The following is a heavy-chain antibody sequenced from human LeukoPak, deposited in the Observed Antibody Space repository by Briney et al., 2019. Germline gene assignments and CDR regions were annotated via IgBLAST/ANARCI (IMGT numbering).Heavy chain of an antibody. CDR3: VRSEYSGNYLLY. V-gene: IGHV3-74*03. CDR2: ISNDGSTT. CDR1: GMTLCDYW. Sequence: PGGSLRLSCAASGMTLCDYWMHWVRRAPGKGWVGVTRISNDGSTTKHADSVKGRFTISRDNAKDTLYLQMNSLRADDTAVYYCVRSEYSGNYLLYWGQGTLVTVSS. J-gene: IGHJ4*02. D-gene: IGHD1-26*01.